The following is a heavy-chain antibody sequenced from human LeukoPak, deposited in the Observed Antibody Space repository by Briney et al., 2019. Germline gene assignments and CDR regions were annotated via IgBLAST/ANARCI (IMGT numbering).Heavy chain of an antibody. J-gene: IGHJ3*02. CDR2: IYSGGST. V-gene: IGHV3-53*01. CDR3: AREDAAAFDI. CDR1: GFTVSSNY. D-gene: IGHD6-25*01. Sequence: PGGSLRLSCAASGFTVSSNYMSWVRQAPGEGLEWVSVIYSGGSTYYADSVKGRFTISRDNSKNTLYLQMNSLRAEDTAVYYCAREDAAAFDIWGQGTMVTVSS.